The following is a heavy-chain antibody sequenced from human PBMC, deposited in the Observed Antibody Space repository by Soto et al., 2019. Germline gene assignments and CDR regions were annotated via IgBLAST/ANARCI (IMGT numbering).Heavy chain of an antibody. CDR1: GGTFSSYA. J-gene: IGHJ4*02. V-gene: IGHV1-69*13. CDR2: IIPIFGTA. CDR3: ARPGAVGASFDY. D-gene: IGHD1-26*01. Sequence: ASVKVSCRASGGTFSSYAISWVRQAPGQGLEWMGGIIPIFGTANYAQKFQGRVTITADESTSTAYMELSSLRSEDTAVYYCARPGAVGASFDYWGQGTLVTVSS.